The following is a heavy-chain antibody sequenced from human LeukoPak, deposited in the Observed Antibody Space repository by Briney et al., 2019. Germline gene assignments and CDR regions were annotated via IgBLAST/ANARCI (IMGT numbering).Heavy chain of an antibody. D-gene: IGHD4-11*01. CDR1: GGSFSGYY. Sequence: SETLSLTCAVYGGSFSGYYWSWIRQPPGKGLEWIGEINHSGSTNYNPSLKSRVTISVDTSKNQFSLKLSSVTAADTAVYYCARYDYSNYGYFDYWGQGTLVTVSS. V-gene: IGHV4-34*01. J-gene: IGHJ4*02. CDR2: INHSGST. CDR3: ARYDYSNYGYFDY.